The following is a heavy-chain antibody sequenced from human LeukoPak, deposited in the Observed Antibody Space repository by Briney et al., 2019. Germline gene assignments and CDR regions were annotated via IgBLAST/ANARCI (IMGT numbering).Heavy chain of an antibody. CDR1: GFTFSTYA. V-gene: IGHV3-23*01. D-gene: IGHD2/OR15-2a*01. CDR3: ARSDYFHN. Sequence: GGSLRLSCAASGFTFSTYAVNWVRQSPGKGLEWVSTISGSGDSTYYAASVRGRFTISRDNAKNTLYLHMDSLRAEDTAVYYCARSDYFHNWGQGTMVVVSA. CDR2: ISGSGDST. J-gene: IGHJ3*01.